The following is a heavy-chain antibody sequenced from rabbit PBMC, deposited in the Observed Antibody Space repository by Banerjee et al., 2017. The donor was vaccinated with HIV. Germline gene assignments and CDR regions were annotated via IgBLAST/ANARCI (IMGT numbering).Heavy chain of an antibody. D-gene: IGHD6-1*01. CDR2: IDNGNGNT. V-gene: IGHV1S47*01. J-gene: IGHJ4*01. CDR1: GFDFSSNA. CDR3: ARDGAAYAGYDYTYFNL. Sequence: QEQLEESGGGLVQPEGSLTLTCTASGFDFSSNAMCWVRQAPGKGPEWIACIDNGNGNTFYASWVNGRFTISRSTSLNTVTLQMTSLTAADTATYFCARDGAAYAGYDYTYFNLWGQGTLVTVS.